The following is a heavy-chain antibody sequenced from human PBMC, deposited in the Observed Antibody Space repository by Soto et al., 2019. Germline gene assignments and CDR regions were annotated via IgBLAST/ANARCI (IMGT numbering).Heavy chain of an antibody. J-gene: IGHJ3*02. Sequence: EVQLVESGGGLVQPGRSLRISCAASGFTFDDYAIHWVRQAPGKGLEWVSGISWGSTYIYYADSVRGRFTISRDNANNALYMQMSSLRSEDTALYYCTKEMGFFGDRDAFDIWGQGTMVTVSS. V-gene: IGHV3-9*01. CDR1: GFTFDDYA. CDR2: ISWGSTYI. CDR3: TKEMGFFGDRDAFDI. D-gene: IGHD3-16*01.